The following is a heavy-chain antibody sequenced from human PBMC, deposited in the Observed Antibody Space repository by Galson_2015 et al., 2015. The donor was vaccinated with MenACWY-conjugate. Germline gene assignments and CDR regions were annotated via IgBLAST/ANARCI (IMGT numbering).Heavy chain of an antibody. J-gene: IGHJ4*01. V-gene: IGHV3-48*02. CDR1: GFSVSSNF. Sequence: SLRLSCAASGFSVSSNFMTWVRQAPGKGLEWVSYITSSSTTIYYADSVKGRFTISRDNAKNSLYLQMNSLRDEDTAVYYCARDREDYEHVWGTYRPHYFDYWGRGTLLTVSS. CDR2: ITSSSTTI. D-gene: IGHD3-16*02. CDR3: ARDREDYEHVWGTYRPHYFDY.